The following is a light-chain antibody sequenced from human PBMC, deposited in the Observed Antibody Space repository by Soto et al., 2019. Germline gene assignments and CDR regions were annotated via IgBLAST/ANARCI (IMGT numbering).Light chain of an antibody. V-gene: IGLV1-44*01. CDR2: SDN. J-gene: IGLJ1*01. Sequence: QSVLTQPASASGTPGQRVTISCSGSSSNIGSKTVNWYQQLPGTAPKLLIYSDNQRPSGVPDRFSGSKSGTSASLAISGLQSEDEADYYCAAWDDSLIGYVFGTGTKLTVL. CDR3: AAWDDSLIGYV. CDR1: SSNIGSKT.